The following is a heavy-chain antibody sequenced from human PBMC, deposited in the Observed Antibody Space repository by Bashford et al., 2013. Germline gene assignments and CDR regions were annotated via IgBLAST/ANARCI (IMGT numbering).Heavy chain of an antibody. D-gene: IGHD4-17*01. CDR1: GGTFSSYA. V-gene: IGHV1-69*05. Sequence: SVKVSCKASGGTFSSYAISWVRQAPGQGLEWMGGIIPIFGTANYAQNFQGRVTVTTDTSTSTAYMELRSLRSDDTAVYYCVRDYDYAPDFWGQGTLVTVSS. CDR2: IIPIFGTA. CDR3: VRDYDYAPDF. J-gene: IGHJ4*02.